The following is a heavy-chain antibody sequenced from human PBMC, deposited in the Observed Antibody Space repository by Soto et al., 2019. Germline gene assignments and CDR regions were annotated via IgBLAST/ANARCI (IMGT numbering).Heavy chain of an antibody. CDR3: SNAIISSSSRYDAFDI. CDR2: IYGSGDST. J-gene: IGHJ3*02. D-gene: IGHD6-6*01. CDR1: GFTFSTYA. Sequence: EVQLLESGGGLVQPGGSLRLSCAASGFTFSTYAMTWVRQAPGKGLEWVSGIYGSGDSTYNADSVKGRFTISRDNSKNTQYLQMNRMRADDEAVYYCSNAIISSSSRYDAFDIWGQGTMVTVSS. V-gene: IGHV3-23*01.